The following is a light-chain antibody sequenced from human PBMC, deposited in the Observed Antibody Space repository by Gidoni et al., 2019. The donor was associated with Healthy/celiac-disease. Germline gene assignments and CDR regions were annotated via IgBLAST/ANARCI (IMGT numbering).Light chain of an antibody. V-gene: IGKV1-39*01. J-gene: IGKJ1*01. CDR3: QQSYSILRT. CDR1: QTISSY. Sequence: DIQMTQSPSSLSASVGDRVTITCRASQTISSYLNWYQQKPGKAPKLLIYAASSLQSGVPSRFSGSGSGTDFTLTISSLQPEDVASYYCQQSYSILRTFGQGTKVEIK. CDR2: AAS.